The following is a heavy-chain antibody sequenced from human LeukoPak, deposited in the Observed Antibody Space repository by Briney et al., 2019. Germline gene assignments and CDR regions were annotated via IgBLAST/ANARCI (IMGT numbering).Heavy chain of an antibody. CDR3: ARGIGRFGELSYYFDY. D-gene: IGHD3-10*01. CDR1: GGTFSSYA. CDR2: IIPIFGTA. Sequence: GASVKVSCKASGGTFSSYAISWVRQAPGQGLEWMGGIIPIFGTANYAQKFQGRVTITADESTSTAYMELSSLRSEDTAVYYCARGIGRFGELSYYFDYWGQGTLVTVSS. J-gene: IGHJ4*02. V-gene: IGHV1-69*13.